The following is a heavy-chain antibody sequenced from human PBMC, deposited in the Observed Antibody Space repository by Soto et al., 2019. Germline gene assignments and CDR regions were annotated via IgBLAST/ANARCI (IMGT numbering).Heavy chain of an antibody. CDR1: GGSISSSSYY. D-gene: IGHD6-19*01. V-gene: IGHV4-39*01. Sequence: QLQLQESGPGLVKPSETLSLTCSVSGGSISSSSYYWGWIRQPPGKGLEWIGSIYYTRTTYYNPSLKSRVTISVDTSKNQFSLKLNSVTAADTAVYYCARREFAVCPFDPWGQGTLVTVSS. CDR3: ARREFAVCPFDP. J-gene: IGHJ5*02. CDR2: IYYTRTT.